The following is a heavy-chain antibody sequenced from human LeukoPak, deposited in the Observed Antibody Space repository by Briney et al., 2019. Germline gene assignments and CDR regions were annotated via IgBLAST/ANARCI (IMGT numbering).Heavy chain of an antibody. J-gene: IGHJ4*02. D-gene: IGHD3-22*01. Sequence: GGSLRLSCAASVFTFSSYAMNWVRQAPGKGLEWVSAISGSGGSTYYADSVKGRFTISRDNSKNTLYLQMNSLRAEDTAVYFCAKRYYQDSSGYLGSIDYWGQGTLVTVSS. CDR1: VFTFSSYA. CDR2: ISGSGGST. CDR3: AKRYYQDSSGYLGSIDY. V-gene: IGHV3-23*01.